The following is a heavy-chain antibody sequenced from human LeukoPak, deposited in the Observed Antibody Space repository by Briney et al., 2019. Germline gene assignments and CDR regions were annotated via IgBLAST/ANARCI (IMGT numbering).Heavy chain of an antibody. CDR1: GGSISSSSYY. V-gene: IGHV4-39*01. CDR3: ARHSRIVGATPFDY. Sequence: KSSETLSLTCTVSGGSISSSSYYWGWIRQPPGKGLEWIGSIYYSGSTYYNPSLKSRVTISVDTSKNQFSLQLSSVTAADTAVYYCARHSRIVGATPFDYWGQGTLVTVSS. J-gene: IGHJ4*02. CDR2: IYYSGST. D-gene: IGHD1-26*01.